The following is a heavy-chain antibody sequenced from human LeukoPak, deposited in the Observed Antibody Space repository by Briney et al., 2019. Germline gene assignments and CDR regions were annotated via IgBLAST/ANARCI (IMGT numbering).Heavy chain of an antibody. Sequence: SVKVSCKAPGGTFSSYTISWVRQAPGQGHGWMGDIIPLFDTINYAQHFQGRVTITADEFTSTAYMELSSLRSDDTAVYYCARDRPGNSLEYWGQGTLVTVSS. CDR1: GGTFSSYT. CDR2: IIPLFDTI. D-gene: IGHD4-23*01. J-gene: IGHJ4*02. CDR3: ARDRPGNSLEY. V-gene: IGHV1-69*13.